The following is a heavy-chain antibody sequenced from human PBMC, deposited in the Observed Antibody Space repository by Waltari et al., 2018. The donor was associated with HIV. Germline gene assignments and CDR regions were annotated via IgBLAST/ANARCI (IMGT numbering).Heavy chain of an antibody. CDR2: ISYDGSNK. CDR3: ASPPDAEAFDI. Sequence: QVQLVESGGGVVQPGRSLRLSCAASGFTFSSYAMHWVRQAPGKGLEWVAVISYDGSNKYYADSVKGRFTISRDNSKNTLYLQMNSLRAEDTAVYYCASPPDAEAFDIWGQGTMVTVSS. CDR1: GFTFSSYA. J-gene: IGHJ3*02. V-gene: IGHV3-30*04.